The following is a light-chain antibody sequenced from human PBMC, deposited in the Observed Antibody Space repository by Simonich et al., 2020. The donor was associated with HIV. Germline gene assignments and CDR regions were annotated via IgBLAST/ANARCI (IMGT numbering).Light chain of an antibody. CDR1: SGHSSYA. Sequence: QLVLTQSPSASASLGASVKLTCTLSSGHSSYAIAWHQLQPEKGPRYLMKLNSDGSHSKGDGIPGRFSGSSSGAERYLTISSLQSEDEADYYCQTWGTGIRVFGGGTKLTVL. J-gene: IGLJ2*01. V-gene: IGLV4-69*01. CDR2: LNSDGSH. CDR3: QTWGTGIRV.